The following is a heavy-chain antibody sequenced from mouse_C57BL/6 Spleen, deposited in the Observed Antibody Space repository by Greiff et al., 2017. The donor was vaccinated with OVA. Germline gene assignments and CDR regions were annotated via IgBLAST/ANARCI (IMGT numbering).Heavy chain of an antibody. CDR2: ISYDGSN. D-gene: IGHD1-1*01. J-gene: IGHJ3*01. V-gene: IGHV3-6*01. Sequence: EVKLMESGPGLVKPSQSLSLTCSVTGYSITSGYYWNWIRQFPGNKLEWMGYISYDGSNNYNQSLKNRISITRDTSKNQFFLKLNSVTTEDTATYYCASPRPDYYGSSYPFAYWGQGTLVTVSA. CDR3: ASPRPDYYGSSYPFAY. CDR1: GYSITSGYY.